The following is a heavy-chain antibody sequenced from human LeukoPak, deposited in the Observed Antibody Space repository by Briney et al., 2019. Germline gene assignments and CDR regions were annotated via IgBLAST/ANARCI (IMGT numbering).Heavy chain of an antibody. Sequence: GGSLRLSCAASGFTFSTYEMNWVRQAPGKGLEWVSYISSSGSNRYYADSVKGRFTISRDNTRNSVYLQMNSLRAEDTAVYYCARDLMIVMVAEEGSADYWGQGTLVTVSS. V-gene: IGHV3-48*03. CDR1: GFTFSTYE. CDR2: ISSSGSNR. D-gene: IGHD3-22*01. CDR3: ARDLMIVMVAEEGSADY. J-gene: IGHJ4*02.